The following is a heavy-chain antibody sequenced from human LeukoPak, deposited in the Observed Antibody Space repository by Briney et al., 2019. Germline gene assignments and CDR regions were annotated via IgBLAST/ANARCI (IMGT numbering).Heavy chain of an antibody. CDR1: GGTFSSYA. V-gene: IGHV1-69*06. CDR3: ARAGYYDSGGLDAFDI. Sequence: SVKVSCKASGGTFSSYAISWVRQAPGQGLEWMGGIIPIFGTANYAQKFQGRVTITADKSTSTAYMELSSLRSEDTAVYYCARAGYYDSGGLDAFDIWGQGTMVTVSS. J-gene: IGHJ3*02. D-gene: IGHD3-3*01. CDR2: IIPIFGTA.